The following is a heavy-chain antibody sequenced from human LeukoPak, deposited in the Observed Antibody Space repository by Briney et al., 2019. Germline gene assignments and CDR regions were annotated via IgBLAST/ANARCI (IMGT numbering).Heavy chain of an antibody. D-gene: IGHD3-22*01. CDR3: ARTDYYDR. CDR2: INGDGINT. V-gene: IGHV3-74*01. Sequence: GTSLRLSCAASGFPFRSNWMHWVRQAPGRGLVWVSGINGDGINTNYADSVKGRFTISRDNAKNTLYLQMNSLRGEDTAVYYCARTDYYDRWGQGTLVTVSS. J-gene: IGHJ4*02. CDR1: GFPFRSNW.